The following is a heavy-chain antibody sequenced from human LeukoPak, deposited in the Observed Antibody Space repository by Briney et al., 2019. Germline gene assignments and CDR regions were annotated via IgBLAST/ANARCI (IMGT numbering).Heavy chain of an antibody. CDR3: TTRMTDSSGWYNWFDP. Sequence: GGSLRLSCAASGFTFGDYAMSWFRQAPGKGLEWVGFIRSKAYGGTTEYAASVKGRFTISRDDSRSIAYLQMNSLKTEDTAVYYRTTRMTDSSGWYNWFDPWGQGTLVTVSS. D-gene: IGHD6-19*01. CDR1: GFTFGDYA. CDR2: IRSKAYGGTT. J-gene: IGHJ5*02. V-gene: IGHV3-49*03.